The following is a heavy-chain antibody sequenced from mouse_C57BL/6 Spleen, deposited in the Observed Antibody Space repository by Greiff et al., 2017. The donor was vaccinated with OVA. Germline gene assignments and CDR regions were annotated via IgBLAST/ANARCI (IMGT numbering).Heavy chain of an antibody. Sequence: VQLKESGGGLVKPGGSLKLSCAASGFTFSSYAMSWVRQTPEKRLEWVATISDGGSYTYYPDNVKGRFTISRDNAKNNLYLQMSHLKSEDTAMYYCSRDSSSWFAYWGQGTLVTVSA. CDR1: GFTFSSYA. D-gene: IGHD1-1*01. J-gene: IGHJ3*01. CDR2: ISDGGSYT. V-gene: IGHV5-4*01. CDR3: SRDSSSWFAY.